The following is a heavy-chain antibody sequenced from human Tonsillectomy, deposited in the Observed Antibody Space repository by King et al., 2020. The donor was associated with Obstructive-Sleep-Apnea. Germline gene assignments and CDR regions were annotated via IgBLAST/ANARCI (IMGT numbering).Heavy chain of an antibody. J-gene: IGHJ3*01. CDR2: IFPGDSDT. CDR3: VRQVEGFDV. Sequence: QLVQSGAEVKKPGESLRISCEASGYIFVNYWIAWVRQMPGKGLEWMGLIFPGDSDTKYNPPFQGQVIFSVDKSISTVYLQWTSLEASDTAMYYCVRQVEGFDVWGKGTNVTVS. CDR1: GYIFVNYW. V-gene: IGHV5-51*01.